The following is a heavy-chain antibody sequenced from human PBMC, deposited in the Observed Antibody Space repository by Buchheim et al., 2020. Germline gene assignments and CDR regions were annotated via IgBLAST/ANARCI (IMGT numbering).Heavy chain of an antibody. CDR1: GYTFTSYA. CDR2: INAGNGNT. CDR3: ARERAGTDYDFWSGRATNWFDP. Sequence: QVQLVQSGAEVKKPGASVKVSCKASGYTFTSYAMHWVRQAPGQRLEWMGWINAGNGNTKYSQKFQGRVTITRDTSASTAYMELSSLRSEDTAVYYWARERAGTDYDFWSGRATNWFDPWGQGTL. J-gene: IGHJ5*02. V-gene: IGHV1-3*01. D-gene: IGHD3-3*01.